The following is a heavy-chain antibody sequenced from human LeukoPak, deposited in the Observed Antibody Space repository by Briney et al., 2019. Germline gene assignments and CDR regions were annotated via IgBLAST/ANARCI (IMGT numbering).Heavy chain of an antibody. CDR2: IGTAGDT. V-gene: IGHV3-13*01. J-gene: IGHJ4*02. CDR1: GFTFSSYD. D-gene: IGHD4-17*01. CDR3: ARGGYGAYMG. Sequence: GGSLRLSCAASGFTFSSYDMHWVRQATGKGLEWVSAIGTAGDTYYPDSVKGRFTISRDNSKNTLYLQMNTLRAEDTAVYYCARGGYGAYMGWGQGNLVTVSS.